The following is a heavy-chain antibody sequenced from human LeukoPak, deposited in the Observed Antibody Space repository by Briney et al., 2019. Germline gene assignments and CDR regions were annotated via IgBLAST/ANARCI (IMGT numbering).Heavy chain of an antibody. CDR2: ISSSVDTM. D-gene: IGHD1-7*01. CDR1: GFSFSDYY. V-gene: IGHV3-11*04. Sequence: GSLRLPCAASGFSFSDYYMSWMRQAPGKGLEWVSYISSSVDTMYYADSVKGGFTISREKAKNSLYLRISSLRAEHAAIYYCARVMGNCASDYWGQGALVTVSS. J-gene: IGHJ4*02. CDR3: ARVMGNCASDY.